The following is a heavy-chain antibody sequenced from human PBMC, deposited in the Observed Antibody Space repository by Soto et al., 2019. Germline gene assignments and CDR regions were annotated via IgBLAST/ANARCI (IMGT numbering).Heavy chain of an antibody. CDR2: TYYRSKWYN. CDR3: ASVSSDSSGWYGPLGFRS. D-gene: IGHD6-19*01. CDR1: GDSVSSNSAA. J-gene: IGHJ4*02. V-gene: IGHV6-1*01. Sequence: SQTLSLTCAISGDSVSSNSAAWNWIRQSPSRGLEWLGRTYYRSKWYNDYAVSVKSRITINPDTSKNQFSLQLNSVTPEDTAVYYCASVSSDSSGWYGPLGFRSWGQGTLVTVSS.